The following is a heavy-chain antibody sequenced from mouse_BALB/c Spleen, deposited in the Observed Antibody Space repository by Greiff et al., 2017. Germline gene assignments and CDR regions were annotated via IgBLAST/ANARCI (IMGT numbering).Heavy chain of an antibody. V-gene: IGHV1-69*02. CDR1: GYTFTSYW. CDR2: IDPSDSET. Sequence: QVQLQQPGAELVKPGAPVKLSCKASGYTFTSYWMNWVKQRPGRGLEWIGRIDPSDSETHYNQKFKDKATLTVDKSSSTAYIQLSSLTSEDSAVYYCARRGDGYSYWYFDVWGAGTTVTVSS. J-gene: IGHJ1*01. D-gene: IGHD2-3*01. CDR3: ARRGDGYSYWYFDV.